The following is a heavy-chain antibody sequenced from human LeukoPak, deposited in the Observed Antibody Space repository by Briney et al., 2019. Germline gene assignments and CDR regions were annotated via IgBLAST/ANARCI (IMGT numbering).Heavy chain of an antibody. Sequence: GGSLRLSCAASGFTFRSSWMHWVRQAPGKGLVWVSIINSDGSTTRHADSVKGRFTISRDNARNTLYLQMNSLRAEDTAVYYCARGSYYGMDVWGQGTTVTVSS. D-gene: IGHD6-19*01. CDR2: INSDGSTT. V-gene: IGHV3-74*01. J-gene: IGHJ6*02. CDR1: GFTFRSSW. CDR3: ARGSYYGMDV.